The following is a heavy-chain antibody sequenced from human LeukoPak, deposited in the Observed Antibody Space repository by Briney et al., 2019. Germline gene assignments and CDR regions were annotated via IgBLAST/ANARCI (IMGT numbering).Heavy chain of an antibody. D-gene: IGHD3-10*01. V-gene: IGHV4-59*12. CDR3: ARYYGSGSYSDGWFDP. CDR1: GGSISSYY. CDR2: IYYSGST. Sequence: PSETLSLTCTVSGGSISSYYWSWIRQPPGKGLEWIGYIYYSGSTNYNPSLKSRVTISVDTSKNQFSLKLSSVAAADTAVYYCARYYGSGSYSDGWFDPWGQGTLVTVSS. J-gene: IGHJ5*02.